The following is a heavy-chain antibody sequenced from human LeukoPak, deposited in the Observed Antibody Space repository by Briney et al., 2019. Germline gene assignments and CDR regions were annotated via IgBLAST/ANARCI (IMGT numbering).Heavy chain of an antibody. CDR1: GFTFSSYW. CDR3: ARVGYCSSTSCYAVDY. J-gene: IGHJ4*02. D-gene: IGHD2-2*01. Sequence: PGGSLRLSCAASGFTFSSYWMHWVRQAPGKGLVWVSHINTDGSSTTYADSVKGRFTISRDNAKNTLYLQMNSLRAEDTAVYYCARVGYCSSTSCYAVDYWGQGTLVTVSS. CDR2: INTDGSST. V-gene: IGHV3-74*01.